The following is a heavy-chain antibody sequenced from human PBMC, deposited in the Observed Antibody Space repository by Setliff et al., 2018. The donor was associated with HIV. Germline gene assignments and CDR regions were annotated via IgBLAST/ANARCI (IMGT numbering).Heavy chain of an antibody. CDR1: GGSVNDFY. J-gene: IGHJ4*02. V-gene: IGHV4-4*09. Sequence: SETLSLTCTVSGGSVNDFYCNWIRQPPGKGPEWIGYIHSSGSTIYNPSLKSRITISLDTSKEQFSLELSSATAADTAVYYCATLDHSGGNFLAYWGQGSLVTVPS. CDR2: IHSSGST. D-gene: IGHD2-21*02. CDR3: ATLDHSGGNFLAY.